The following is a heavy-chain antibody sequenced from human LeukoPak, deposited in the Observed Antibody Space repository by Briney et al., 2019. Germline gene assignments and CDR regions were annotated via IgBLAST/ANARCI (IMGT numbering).Heavy chain of an antibody. CDR3: SRKMDL. CDR2: INSDGSII. D-gene: IGHD5-24*01. Sequence: GGSLRLSCAASGFTFSSYWMHWVRQAPGGGLVWVSRINSDGSIINYADSVKGRLTISRDNAKNTLYLQMNSLRADDTVVYFCSRKMDLWGQGTLVTVSS. V-gene: IGHV3-74*01. CDR1: GFTFSSYW. J-gene: IGHJ5*02.